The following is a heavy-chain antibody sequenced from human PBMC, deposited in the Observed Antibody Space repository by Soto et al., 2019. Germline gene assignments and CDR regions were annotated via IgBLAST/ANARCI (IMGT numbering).Heavy chain of an antibody. CDR3: ARGGVY. Sequence: EVQLVESGGDLVQPGGSMRLSCAASGFNFSNYEMNWIRQAPGKGLEWVSYISSSGTTIKYAESVKGRFTISRDNAKNSLNLPMNSLRAEDTAVYDGARGGVYCGHGALVTVSS. D-gene: IGHD2-8*01. CDR1: GFNFSNYE. J-gene: IGHJ4*01. CDR2: ISSSGTTI. V-gene: IGHV3-48*03.